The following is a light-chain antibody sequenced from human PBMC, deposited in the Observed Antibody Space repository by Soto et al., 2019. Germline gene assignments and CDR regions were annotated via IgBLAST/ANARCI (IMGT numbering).Light chain of an antibody. Sequence: DIQMTQSPSSLSASVGDRVTITCRASQSISNNLNWYQQKPGEAPKVLIYAASYLQSGVPSRFSGSGSGTDFTLTISRLQPEDFATYYCQQSHTANTFGQGTKLEIK. J-gene: IGKJ2*01. V-gene: IGKV1-39*01. CDR2: AAS. CDR1: QSISNN. CDR3: QQSHTANT.